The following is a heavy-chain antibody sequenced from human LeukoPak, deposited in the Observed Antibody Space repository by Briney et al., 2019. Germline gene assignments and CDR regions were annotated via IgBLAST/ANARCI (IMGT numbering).Heavy chain of an antibody. CDR1: GFTFSSYS. CDR3: ARDPRLWFGDLLRFYFDY. Sequence: PGGSLRLSCAASGFTFSSYSMNWVRQAPGKGLEWVSSISSSSSYIYYADSVKGRFTISRDNAKNSLYLQMNSLRAEDTAVYYCARDPRLWFGDLLRFYFDYWGQGTLVTVSS. CDR2: ISSSSSYI. V-gene: IGHV3-21*01. D-gene: IGHD3-10*01. J-gene: IGHJ4*02.